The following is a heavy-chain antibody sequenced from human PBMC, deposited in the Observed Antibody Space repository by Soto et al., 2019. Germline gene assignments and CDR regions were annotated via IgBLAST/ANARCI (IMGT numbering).Heavy chain of an antibody. D-gene: IGHD6-19*01. V-gene: IGHV5-51*01. Sequence: GGSLEISGQGFDYRFTYHLFGRVSHLLGRGLEWMGIIYPGDSDTRYSPSFQGQVTISADKSISTAYLQWSSLKASDTAMYYCARPPLLGIAVAGTDAVDSWGQGTMVTFSS. J-gene: IGHJ3*02. CDR2: IYPGDSDT. CDR3: ARPPLLGIAVAGTDAVDS. CDR1: DYRFTYHL.